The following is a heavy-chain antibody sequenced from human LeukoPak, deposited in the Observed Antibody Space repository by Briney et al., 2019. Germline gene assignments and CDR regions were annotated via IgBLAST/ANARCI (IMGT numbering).Heavy chain of an antibody. V-gene: IGHV3-30*02. Sequence: GGSLRLPCAAAGFTFSSYGMHWVRQAPGKGLEWVALIRYDGSNKYYADSVKGRFTISRDNSKNTLYLQMNSLRAEDTAVYYCAKEALWFGELFFGYFDYWGQGTLVTVSS. D-gene: IGHD3-10*01. CDR2: IRYDGSNK. J-gene: IGHJ4*02. CDR3: AKEALWFGELFFGYFDY. CDR1: GFTFSSYG.